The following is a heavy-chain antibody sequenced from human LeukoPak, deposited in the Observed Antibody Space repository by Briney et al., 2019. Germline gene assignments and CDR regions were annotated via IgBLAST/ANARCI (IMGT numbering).Heavy chain of an antibody. V-gene: IGHV4-61*01. CDR3: ARDIGSSDFDY. D-gene: IGHD6-6*01. Sequence: PSQTLSLTCTVSGGSISSGSYYWSWIRQPPGKGLEWIGYIYYSGSTNYNPSLKSRVTISVDTSKNQFSLKLSSVTAADTAVYYCARDIGSSDFDYWGQGTLVTVSS. J-gene: IGHJ4*02. CDR1: GGSISSGSYY. CDR2: IYYSGST.